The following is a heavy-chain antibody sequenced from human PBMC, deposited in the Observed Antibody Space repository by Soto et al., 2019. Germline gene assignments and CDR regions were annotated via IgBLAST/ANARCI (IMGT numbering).Heavy chain of an antibody. CDR3: ARDKDYYDGMDV. Sequence: SDTLSLTCTVSGGSIINYYWNWIRQSPGKGLEWIGYIYSSGSTHYNPSLQNRVTISIDTSKNQVSLKVNSVTAADTAVYYCARDKDYYDGMDVWGQGTTVT. CDR1: GGSIINYY. J-gene: IGHJ6*02. V-gene: IGHV4-59*01. CDR2: IYSSGST.